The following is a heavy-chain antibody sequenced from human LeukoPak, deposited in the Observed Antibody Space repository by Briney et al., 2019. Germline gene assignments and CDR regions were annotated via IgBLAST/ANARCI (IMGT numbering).Heavy chain of an antibody. D-gene: IGHD3-10*01. CDR1: GFIFSSHG. V-gene: IGHV3-30*03. CDR3: ALMVRGANWFDP. Sequence: GGSLRLSCAASGFIFSSHGMNWVRQAPGKGLEWVAVISYDGSNKYYADSVKGRFTISRDNSKDTLYLQMNSLRAEDMALYYCALMVRGANWFDPWGQGTLVTVSS. CDR2: ISYDGSNK. J-gene: IGHJ5*02.